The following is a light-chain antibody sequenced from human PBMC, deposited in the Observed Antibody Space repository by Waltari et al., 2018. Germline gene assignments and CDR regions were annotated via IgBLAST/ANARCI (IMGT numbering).Light chain of an antibody. Sequence: EIVLTQSPGTLSLPPGERATLPCRASQSVSRFLAWYQQKPGQAPRLLIYEASSRATDIPDRFSGSGSGTDFSLTISRLEPEDFAVYYCQKYGTLPGTFGQGTKVEIK. J-gene: IGKJ1*01. V-gene: IGKV3-20*01. CDR3: QKYGTLPGT. CDR2: EAS. CDR1: QSVSRF.